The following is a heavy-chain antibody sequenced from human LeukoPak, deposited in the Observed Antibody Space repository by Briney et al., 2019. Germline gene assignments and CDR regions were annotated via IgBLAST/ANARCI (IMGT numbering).Heavy chain of an antibody. CDR3: ASEVEERMDV. CDR2: IYTSGST. CDR1: GGSISSYY. D-gene: IGHD1-1*01. V-gene: IGHV4-4*07. Sequence: PSETLSLTCTVSGGSISSYYWSWIRQPAGKGLEWIGRIYTSGSTNYNPSLKSRVTMSVDTSKNQFSLRLSFVTTADTAVYYCASEVEERMDVWGKGTTVTVSS. J-gene: IGHJ6*04.